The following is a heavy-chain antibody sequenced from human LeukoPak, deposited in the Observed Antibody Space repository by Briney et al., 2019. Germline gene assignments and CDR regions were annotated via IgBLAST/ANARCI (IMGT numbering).Heavy chain of an antibody. CDR2: IYSGGST. D-gene: IGHD2-2*01. V-gene: IGHV3-53*01. CDR3: ARGVGYCSSTSCYPTHFDY. Sequence: GGSLRLSCAASGFTVSSNYMSWVRQAPGKGLEWVSVIYSGGSTYYADSVKGRFTTSRDNSKNTLYLQMNSLRAEDTAVYYCARGVGYCSSTSCYPTHFDYWGQGTLVTVSS. J-gene: IGHJ4*02. CDR1: GFTVSSNY.